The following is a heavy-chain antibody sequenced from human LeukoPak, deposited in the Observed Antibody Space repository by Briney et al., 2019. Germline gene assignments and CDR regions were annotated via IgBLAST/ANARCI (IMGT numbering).Heavy chain of an antibody. CDR3: ARDPSQYYYYGMDV. V-gene: IGHV4-59*12. CDR2: IYYSGST. CDR1: GGSISSYY. J-gene: IGHJ6*02. Sequence: SETLSLTCTVSGGSISSYYWSWIRQPPGKGLEWIGYIYYSGSTNYNPSLKSRVTISVDTSKNQFSLKLSSVTAADTAVYYCARDPSQYYYYGMDVWGQGTTVTVSS.